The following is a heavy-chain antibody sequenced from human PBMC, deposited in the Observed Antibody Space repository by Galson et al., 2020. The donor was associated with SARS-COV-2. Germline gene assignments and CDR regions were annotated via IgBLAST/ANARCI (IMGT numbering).Heavy chain of an antibody. CDR1: GYTFTSYG. J-gene: IGHJ4*02. CDR2: ISAYNGNT. CDR3: ARANPYYDFWGGYYPPDDY. D-gene: IGHD3-3*01. Sequence: ASVKVSCKAFGYTFTSYGISWVRQAPGQGLEWMGWISAYNGNTNYAQKLQGRVTMTTDTSTSTAYMELRSLRSDDTAVYYCARANPYYDFWGGYYPPDDYWGQGTLVTVSS. V-gene: IGHV1-18*01.